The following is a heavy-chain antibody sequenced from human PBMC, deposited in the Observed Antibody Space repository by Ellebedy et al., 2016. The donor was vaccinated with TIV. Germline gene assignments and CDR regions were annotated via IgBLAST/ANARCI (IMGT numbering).Heavy chain of an antibody. Sequence: MPSETLSLTCSLSGGSINNYYWTWIRQPPGQGLEWIGDIHHSGNRHSHPSLKSRVTLSVDTSKNQFSLDMTSVTTADTATYYCARDLGRYGMDVWGQGTTVTVSS. CDR2: IHHSGNR. V-gene: IGHV4-59*01. CDR3: ARDLGRYGMDV. J-gene: IGHJ6*02. CDR1: GGSINNYY.